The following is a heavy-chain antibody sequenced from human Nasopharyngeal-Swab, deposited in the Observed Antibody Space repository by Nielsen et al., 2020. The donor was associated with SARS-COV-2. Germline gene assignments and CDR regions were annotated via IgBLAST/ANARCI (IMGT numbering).Heavy chain of an antibody. CDR3: STDPIAVAGTDFDY. J-gene: IGHJ4*02. CDR2: IKSKTDGGTT. V-gene: IGHV3-15*01. D-gene: IGHD6-19*01. Sequence: WIRQPPGKGLEWVGRIKSKTDGGTTDYAAPVKGRITISRDDSKITLYLQMNSLKTEDTAVYYCSTDPIAVAGTDFDYWGQGTLVTVSS.